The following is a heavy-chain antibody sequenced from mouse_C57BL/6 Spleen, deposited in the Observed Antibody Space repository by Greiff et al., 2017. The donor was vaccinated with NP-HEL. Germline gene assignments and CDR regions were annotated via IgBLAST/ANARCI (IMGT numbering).Heavy chain of an antibody. D-gene: IGHD1-1*01. Sequence: QVQLQQSGAELARPGASVKLSCKASGYTFTSYGISWVKQRTGQGLEWIGEIYPRSGNTYYNEKFKGKATLTADKSSSTAYMELRSLTSEDSAVYFCVSITTVVEGYFDVWGTGTTVTVSS. CDR1: GYTFTSYG. J-gene: IGHJ1*03. V-gene: IGHV1-81*01. CDR3: VSITTVVEGYFDV. CDR2: IYPRSGNT.